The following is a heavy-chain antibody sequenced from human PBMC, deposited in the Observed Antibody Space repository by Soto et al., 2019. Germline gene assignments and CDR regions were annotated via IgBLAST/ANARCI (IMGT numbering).Heavy chain of an antibody. CDR2: ISYDGSNK. CDR3: ANEKYYYDSSGYYPGPLDY. CDR1: GFTFSSYG. V-gene: IGHV3-30*18. Sequence: GGSLRLSCAASGFTFSSYGMHWVRQAPGKGLEWVAVISYDGSNKYYADSVKGRFTISRDNSKNTLYLQMNSLRAEDTAVYYCANEKYYYDSSGYYPGPLDYWGQGTQVTVSS. J-gene: IGHJ4*02. D-gene: IGHD3-22*01.